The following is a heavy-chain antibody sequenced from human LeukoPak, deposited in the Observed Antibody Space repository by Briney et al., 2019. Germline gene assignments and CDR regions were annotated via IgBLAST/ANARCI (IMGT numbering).Heavy chain of an antibody. CDR3: ARGAMSIAAAVRGLDY. V-gene: IGHV3-74*01. D-gene: IGHD6-13*01. CDR1: GFTFSSYW. CDR2: INSDGSST. J-gene: IGHJ4*02. Sequence: PGGSLRLSCAASGFTFSSYWMSWVRHAPGKGLVWVSRINSDGSSTSYADSVKGRFTISRDNAKNTLYLQMNSLRAEDTAVYYCARGAMSIAAAVRGLDYWGQGTLVTVSS.